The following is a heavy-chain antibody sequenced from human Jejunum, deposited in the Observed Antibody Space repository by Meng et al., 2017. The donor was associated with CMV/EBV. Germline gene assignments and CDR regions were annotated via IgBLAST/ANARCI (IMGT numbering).Heavy chain of an antibody. CDR3: AKGYGNSFEY. CDR2: IITSGST. Sequence: QLHLLESGPGVANPSATLSRACTVSGGSFTTYYWSWIRQRAGKGLEWIGRIITSGSTNYNPSLRSRVIMSVDTSKNQFFLKLRSVTAADTAVYFCAKGYGNSFEYWGQGSLVTVSS. CDR1: GGSFTTYY. J-gene: IGHJ4*02. V-gene: IGHV4-4*07. D-gene: IGHD3-16*01.